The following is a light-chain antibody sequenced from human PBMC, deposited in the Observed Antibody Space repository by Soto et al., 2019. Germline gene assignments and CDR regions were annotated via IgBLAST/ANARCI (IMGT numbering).Light chain of an antibody. CDR1: SRDVGAYNY. CDR2: DVS. V-gene: IGLV2-11*01. J-gene: IGLJ3*02. CDR3: CSHAGGYTWV. Sequence: QSALSQPRSMSESPGQSVTISCSGTSRDVGAYNYVSWFQHRPGKAPKLMIYDVSRRPSGVPDRFSGSKSGDTASLTISGLQTEDEADYYCCSHAGGYTWVFGGGTK.